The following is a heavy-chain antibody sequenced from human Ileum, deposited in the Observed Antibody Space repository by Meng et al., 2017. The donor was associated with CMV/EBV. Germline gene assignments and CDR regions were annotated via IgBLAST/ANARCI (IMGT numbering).Heavy chain of an antibody. D-gene: IGHD1-26*01. CDR1: GGSISSSNYY. V-gene: IGHV4-39*07. CDR2: VHYSGTT. J-gene: IGHJ4*02. CDR3: ARDSPKIVGATRTFDY. Sequence: SETLSLTCSVSGGSISSSNYYWGWVRQPPGKGLEWIGNVHYSGTTYYNPSLKSRVTISVDTSKNQFSLKLSSVTAADTAVYYCARDSPKIVGATRTFDYWGQGTLVTVSS.